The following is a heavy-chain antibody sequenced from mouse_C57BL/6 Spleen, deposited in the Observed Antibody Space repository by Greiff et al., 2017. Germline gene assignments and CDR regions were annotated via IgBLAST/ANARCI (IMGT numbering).Heavy chain of an antibody. CDR1: GYTFTSYG. D-gene: IGHD1-1*01. CDR2: IYPRSGNT. J-gene: IGHJ4*01. Sequence: QVQLQQSGAELARPGASVKLSCKASGYTFTSYGISWVKQRTGQGLEWIGEIYPRSGNTYYNEKFKGKATLTADKSSSTAYMGLRSLTSEDSAVYFCARGDYYGSSYPYAMDYWGQGTSVTVSS. CDR3: ARGDYYGSSYPYAMDY. V-gene: IGHV1-81*01.